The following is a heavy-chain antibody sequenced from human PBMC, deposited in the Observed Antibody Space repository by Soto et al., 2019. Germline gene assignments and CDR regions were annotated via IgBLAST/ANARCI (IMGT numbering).Heavy chain of an antibody. CDR1: GFTFSNYW. J-gene: IGHJ3*02. CDR2: ISYDGRNE. Sequence: VGSLRLSCAASGFTFSNYWMSWVRQAPGKGLEWVAVISYDGRNEYYEDSLKGRFTISRDNSKNTLYLQMNSLRPEDSAVYYCAKDLRYDILTGYYMGVGAFDIWGLGTVVTVSS. V-gene: IGHV3-30*18. D-gene: IGHD3-9*01. CDR3: AKDLRYDILTGYYMGVGAFDI.